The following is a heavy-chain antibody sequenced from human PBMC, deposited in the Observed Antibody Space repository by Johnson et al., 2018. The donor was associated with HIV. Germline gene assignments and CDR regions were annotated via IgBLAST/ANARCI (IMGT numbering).Heavy chain of an antibody. CDR1: GFTFSSYA. CDR3: GRGGRVVMEDVFGI. D-gene: IGHD3-3*01. Sequence: VQLVESGGGLVQPGGSLRLSCAASGFTFSSYAMSWVRQAPGQGLEWVSVLYSGGNTYYADSVKGRFTASRESDKNSFYLQINGLTADDTAVYYCGRGGRVVMEDVFGIWGQGTMVTVSS. CDR2: LYSGGNT. V-gene: IGHV3-23*03. J-gene: IGHJ3*02.